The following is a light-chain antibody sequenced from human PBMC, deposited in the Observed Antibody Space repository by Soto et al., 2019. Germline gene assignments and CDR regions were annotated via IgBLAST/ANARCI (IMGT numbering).Light chain of an antibody. J-gene: IGLJ3*02. CDR3: CSYAGTYTWV. CDR1: SSDVGGYNY. Sequence: QSVLTQPRSVSGSPGQSVTISCTGASSDVGGYNYVSWYQHHPGKAPKLMIYDVTKRPSGVPDRFSGSRSGNTASLTISGLQADDEADYYCCSYAGTYTWVFGGGTQLTVL. V-gene: IGLV2-11*01. CDR2: DVT.